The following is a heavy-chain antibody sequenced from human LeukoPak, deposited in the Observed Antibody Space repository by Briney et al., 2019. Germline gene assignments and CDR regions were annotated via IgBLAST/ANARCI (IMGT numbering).Heavy chain of an antibody. D-gene: IGHD6-19*01. CDR2: ISGSSTYI. CDR1: GFTFSAYD. CDR3: ASLVEVAKLPY. Sequence: GGSLRLSCAASGFTFSAYDMNWVRQAPGKGLEWVSSISGSSTYIYYADSVEGRFTISRDNAKNSLYLQMNSLRAEDTAVYYCASLVEVAKLPYWGQGTLVTVSS. J-gene: IGHJ4*02. V-gene: IGHV3-21*01.